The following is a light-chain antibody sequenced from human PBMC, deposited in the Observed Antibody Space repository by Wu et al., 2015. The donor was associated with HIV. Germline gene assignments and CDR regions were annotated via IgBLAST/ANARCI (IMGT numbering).Light chain of an antibody. J-gene: IGKJ1*01. V-gene: IGKV1-39*01. Sequence: DIQMTQSPSSLSASVGDRVTITCRAGQNIAKFLTWYQQKPGKAPNLLIYAASTLQSGVPSRFSGSGSGTDFTLSIKSLQPEDSATYYCQQSDTTPWTFGQGTKVEI. CDR2: AAS. CDR3: QQSDTTPWT. CDR1: QNIAKF.